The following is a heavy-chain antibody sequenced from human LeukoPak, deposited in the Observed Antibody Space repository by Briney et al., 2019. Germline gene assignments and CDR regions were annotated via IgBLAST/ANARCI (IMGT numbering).Heavy chain of an antibody. CDR3: ARSRLSSDNWFDP. J-gene: IGHJ5*02. CDR2: IKQDGSEK. D-gene: IGHD6-25*01. V-gene: IGHV3-7*01. Sequence: GGSLRLSCAASGFTFSSYSMSWVRQAPGKGLEWVANIKQDGSEKYYVDSVKGRFTISRDNAKNSLYLQMNSLRAEDTAVYYCARSRLSSDNWFDPWGQGTLVTVSS. CDR1: GFTFSSYS.